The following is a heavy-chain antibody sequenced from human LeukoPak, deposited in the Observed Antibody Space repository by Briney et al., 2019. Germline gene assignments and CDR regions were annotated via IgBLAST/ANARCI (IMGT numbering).Heavy chain of an antibody. D-gene: IGHD3-22*01. CDR1: GFTFSSYS. CDR3: ARWRDYYDSSGYSDMDV. Sequence: GGSLRLSCAASGFTFSSYSMNWVRQAPGKGLEWVSYISSSSSTIYYADSVKGRFTISRDNAKNSLYLQMNSLRDEDTAVYYCARWRDYYDSSGYSDMDVWGQGTTVTVFS. J-gene: IGHJ6*02. V-gene: IGHV3-48*02. CDR2: ISSSSSTI.